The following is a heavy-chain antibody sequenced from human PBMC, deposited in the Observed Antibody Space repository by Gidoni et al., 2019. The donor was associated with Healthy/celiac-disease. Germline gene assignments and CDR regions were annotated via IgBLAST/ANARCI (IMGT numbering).Heavy chain of an antibody. CDR2: IYTSGST. Sequence: KPSETLSFTCTVSGGTISSYYWSWIRQPAGKGLEWIWRIYTSGSTNYIPSLKSRVTMSVDTSKNQFSLKLSSVTAADTAVYYCARESGSGYLLPDYWGQGTLVTVSS. CDR1: GGTISSYY. CDR3: ARESGSGYLLPDY. D-gene: IGHD3-3*01. V-gene: IGHV4-4*07. J-gene: IGHJ4*02.